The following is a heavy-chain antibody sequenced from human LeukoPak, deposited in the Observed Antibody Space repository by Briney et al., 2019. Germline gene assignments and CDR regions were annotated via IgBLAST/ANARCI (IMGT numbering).Heavy chain of an antibody. CDR3: ARDRAYSSFDY. J-gene: IGHJ4*02. D-gene: IGHD2-21*01. V-gene: IGHV3-7*01. CDR2: INPDGSKV. CDR1: GFTFSNSW. Sequence: GGSLRLSCAAYGFTFSNSWMTWVRQAPGKDLEWVATINPDGSKVAYVGSVKGRFTISRDNAKNSVYLQMSSLRVEETGVFYCARDRAYSSFDYWGQGALVAVSS.